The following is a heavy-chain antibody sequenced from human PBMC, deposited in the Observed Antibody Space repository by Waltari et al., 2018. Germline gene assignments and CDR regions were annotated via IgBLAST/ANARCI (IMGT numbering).Heavy chain of an antibody. D-gene: IGHD3-22*01. CDR3: ARYTSQQYYYDSSGYEDAFDI. Sequence: QVQLQESGPGLVKPSETLSLTCTVSGYSISSGYYCGWIRPPPGTGLEWIGSIYHSGSTYYNPSLKSRVTISVDTSKNQFSLKLSSVTAADTAVYYCARYTSQQYYYDSSGYEDAFDIWGQGTMVTVSS. CDR1: GYSISSGYY. V-gene: IGHV4-38-2*02. J-gene: IGHJ3*02. CDR2: IYHSGST.